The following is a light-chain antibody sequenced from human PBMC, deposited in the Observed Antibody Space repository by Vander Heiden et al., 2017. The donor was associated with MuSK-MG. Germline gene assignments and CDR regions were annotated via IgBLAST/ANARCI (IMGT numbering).Light chain of an antibody. CDR2: DAS. J-gene: IGKJ1*01. Sequence: DIQMTQSPSSLSASVGDRVTITCQASQDIGKFLDWYQQKPGKAPRLLIYDASNLETGVPSRFSGDRSGTDFTLTIDSLQPEDFATYFCQQDDRFPPTFGLGTKVEIK. CDR1: QDIGKF. V-gene: IGKV1-33*01. CDR3: QQDDRFPPT.